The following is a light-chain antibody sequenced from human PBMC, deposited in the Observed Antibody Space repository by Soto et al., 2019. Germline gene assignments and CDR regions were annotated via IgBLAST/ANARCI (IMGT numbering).Light chain of an antibody. CDR3: QQYNRYSIT. CDR2: DIS. Sequence: EISMTQFPAILSASPGGGATLSCRAAQDVTTNFAWYQLRRGQPPRLLIYDISTRATGVPARFSGSGSGTEFTLTISSLQPDDFATYYCQQYNRYSITFGQGTRLEIK. CDR1: QDVTTN. J-gene: IGKJ5*01. V-gene: IGKV3-15*01.